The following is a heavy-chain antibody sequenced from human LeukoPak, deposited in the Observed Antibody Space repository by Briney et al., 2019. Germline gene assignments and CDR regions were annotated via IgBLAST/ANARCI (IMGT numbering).Heavy chain of an antibody. CDR3: AGFFYDNSGDAFDI. D-gene: IGHD3-22*01. J-gene: IGHJ3*02. CDR2: FIPIYGSA. CDR1: GGSFTFTSHA. V-gene: IGHV1-69*13. Sequence: GASVKVSCKASGGSFTFTSHAISWVRHGPGQGLEWGGGFIPIYGSATYAQKFQRRVTITSDESTRTVYMELSSLRPEDSAVYYCAGFFYDNSGDAFDIWGQGTMVTVSS.